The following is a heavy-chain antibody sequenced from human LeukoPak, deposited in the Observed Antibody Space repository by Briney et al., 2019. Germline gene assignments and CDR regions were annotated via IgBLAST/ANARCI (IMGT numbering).Heavy chain of an antibody. CDR1: GGSFSGYY. CDR2: INHSGST. V-gene: IGHV4-34*01. J-gene: IGHJ5*02. D-gene: IGHD2-2*01. Sequence: SETLSLPCALYGGSFSGYYCSWIRQPPGKGLEWIGEINHSGSTNYNPSLKSRVTISVDTSKNQFSLKLSSVTAADTAVYYCAREPSYCSSTSCLNWFDPWGQGTLVTVSS. CDR3: AREPSYCSSTSCLNWFDP.